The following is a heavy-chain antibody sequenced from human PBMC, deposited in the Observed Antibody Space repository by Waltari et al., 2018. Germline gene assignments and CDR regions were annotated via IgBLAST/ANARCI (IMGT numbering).Heavy chain of an antibody. D-gene: IGHD3-16*01. CDR2: ICHRGST. Sequence: QVQLQESGPGLVKPSVTLSLTCAVSGYSISSGYYWGWIRQPPGKGLEWIGSICHRGSTYYNPSLKRRVTISVDTSKNQFSLKLSSVTAADTAVYYCARYLGIHRYFDYWGQGTLVTVSS. CDR3: ARYLGIHRYFDY. CDR1: GYSISSGYY. J-gene: IGHJ4*02. V-gene: IGHV4-38-2*01.